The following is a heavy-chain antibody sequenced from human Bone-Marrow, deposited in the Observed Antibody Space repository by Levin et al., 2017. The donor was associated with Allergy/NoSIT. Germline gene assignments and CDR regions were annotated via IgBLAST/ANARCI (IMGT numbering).Heavy chain of an antibody. J-gene: IGHJ2*01. Sequence: ASVKVSCKASGFAFTDYYMHWVRQAPGQGLEWLGWINPNTGATKYALKVQDRVTMTRDTSISTAYTEFRMLRSDATAVFYCARDPAVTRDGYFDLWGRGTLVSVSS. CDR2: INPNTGAT. D-gene: IGHD4-17*01. V-gene: IGHV1-2*02. CDR1: GFAFTDYY. CDR3: ARDPAVTRDGYFDL.